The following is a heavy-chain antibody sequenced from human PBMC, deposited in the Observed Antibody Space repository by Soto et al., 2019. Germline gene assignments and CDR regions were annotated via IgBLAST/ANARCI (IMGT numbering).Heavy chain of an antibody. Sequence: GGSLRLSCATSGFSISDSYMSWIRQAPGKGLEWISYISPRSTFRDYADSLKGRFTISRDSVKNSVYLQVNNLTADDTGVYYCARGGGGGLFDPWGQGSLVTVSS. CDR2: ISPRSTFR. D-gene: IGHD2-21*01. J-gene: IGHJ5*02. CDR1: GFSISDSY. CDR3: ARGGGGGLFDP. V-gene: IGHV3-11*06.